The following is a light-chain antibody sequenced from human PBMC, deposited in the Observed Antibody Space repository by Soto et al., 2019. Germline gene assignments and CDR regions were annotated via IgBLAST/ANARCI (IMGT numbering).Light chain of an antibody. J-gene: IGLJ1*01. CDR1: SSDVGRYNY. V-gene: IGLV2-11*01. CDR3: CSYAGSYSFV. CDR2: DVS. Sequence: QSALTQPRSVSGSPGQSVTISCTGTSSDVGRYNYVSWYQQYPGKAPQLMIYDVSKRPSGVPGRFSGSKSGNTASLTISGLQADDEADYYCCSYAGSYSFVFGTGTKVTVL.